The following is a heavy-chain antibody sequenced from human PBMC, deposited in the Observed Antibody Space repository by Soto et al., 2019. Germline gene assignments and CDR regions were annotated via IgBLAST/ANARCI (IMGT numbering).Heavy chain of an antibody. CDR3: ARDSRGSIFGVVMIYYYYGMDV. D-gene: IGHD3-3*01. Sequence: ASVKVSCKASGYTFTSYYMRWVRQAPGQGLEWIGIINPSGGSTSYAQKFQGRVTMTRDTSTSTVYMELSSLRSEDTAVYYCARDSRGSIFGVVMIYYYYGMDVWGQGTTVTVSS. V-gene: IGHV1-46*01. CDR2: INPSGGST. CDR1: GYTFTSYY. J-gene: IGHJ6*02.